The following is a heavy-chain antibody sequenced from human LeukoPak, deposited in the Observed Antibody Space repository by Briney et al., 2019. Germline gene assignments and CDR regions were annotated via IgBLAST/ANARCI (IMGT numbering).Heavy chain of an antibody. J-gene: IGHJ6*03. D-gene: IGHD2/OR15-2a*01. CDR1: GYTFTSYD. V-gene: IGHV1-8*01. Sequence: ASVKVSCKASGYTFTSYDINGVRQATGQGLEWMGWMNPNSGNTGYAQKFQGRVTMTRNTSISTAYMELSSLRSEDTAVYYCARGLSLRYYYYYMDVWGKGTTVTVSS. CDR3: ARGLSLRYYYYYMDV. CDR2: MNPNSGNT.